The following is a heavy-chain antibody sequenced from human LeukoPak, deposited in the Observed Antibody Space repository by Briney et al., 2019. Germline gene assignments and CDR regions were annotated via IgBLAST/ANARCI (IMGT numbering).Heavy chain of an antibody. J-gene: IGHJ4*02. D-gene: IGHD6-19*01. CDR3: ANSGIAVAGTRYYFDY. Sequence: ASVKVSCKASGGTFSSYAISWVRQAPGQGLEWMGGIIPIFGTANYAQKFQGRVTITADESTSTAYMELSSLRSEDTAVYYCANSGIAVAGTRYYFDYWGQGTLVTVSS. CDR2: IIPIFGTA. V-gene: IGHV1-69*01. CDR1: GGTFSSYA.